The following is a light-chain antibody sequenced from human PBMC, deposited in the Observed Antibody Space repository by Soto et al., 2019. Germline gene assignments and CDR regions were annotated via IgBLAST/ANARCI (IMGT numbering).Light chain of an antibody. J-gene: IGKJ1*01. Sequence: DIQMTQSPSSLSASVGDRVTITCRASQDISNFLAWYQQKRGKVPKLLVYDASTLQSGVPTRFSGSGSGTHFTLTISSLQPEDVASYYCQQTYSTPGSFGQGTKV. CDR1: QDISNF. V-gene: IGKV1-27*01. CDR2: DAS. CDR3: QQTYSTPGS.